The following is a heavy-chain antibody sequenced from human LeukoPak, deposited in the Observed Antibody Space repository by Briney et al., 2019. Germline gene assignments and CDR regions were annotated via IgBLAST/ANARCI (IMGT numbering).Heavy chain of an antibody. CDR1: GFTFSSYS. CDR3: ARERLARITMVRGVKKTSNDPMDV. D-gene: IGHD3-10*01. J-gene: IGHJ6*02. V-gene: IGHV3-21*01. Sequence: PGGSLRLSCAASGFTFSSYSMNWVRQAPRKGLEWVSSISSSSSYIYYADSVKGRFTISRDNAKNSLYLQINSLRAEDTAVYYCARERLARITMVRGVKKTSNDPMDVWGQGITVTVSS. CDR2: ISSSSSYI.